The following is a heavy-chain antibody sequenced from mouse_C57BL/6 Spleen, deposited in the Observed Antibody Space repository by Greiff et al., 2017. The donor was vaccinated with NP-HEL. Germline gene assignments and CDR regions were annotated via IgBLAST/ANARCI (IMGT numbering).Heavy chain of an antibody. J-gene: IGHJ3*01. CDR1: GFTFSSYA. CDR3: ARERVVYFAY. D-gene: IGHD1-3*01. CDR2: ISDGGSYT. Sequence: DVHLVESGGGLVKPGGSLKLSCAASGFTFSSYAMSWVRQTPEKRLEWVATISDGGSYTYYPDNVKGRFTISRDNAKNNLYLQMSHLKSEDTAMYYCARERVVYFAYWGQGTLVTVSA. V-gene: IGHV5-4*01.